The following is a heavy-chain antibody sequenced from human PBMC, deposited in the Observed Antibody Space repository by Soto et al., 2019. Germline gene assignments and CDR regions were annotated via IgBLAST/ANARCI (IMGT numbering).Heavy chain of an antibody. CDR1: GFTFSSYS. D-gene: IGHD3-10*01. CDR2: ISSSSSYI. J-gene: IGHJ4*02. V-gene: IGHV3-21*01. Sequence: EVQLVESGGGLVKPGGSLRLSCAASGFTFSSYSMNWVRQAPGKGLEWVSSISSSSSYIYYADSVKGRFTISRDNAKNSLDLQMNSLRAEDTAVYYCARDDAATMVGGATPVDYWGQGTLVTVSS. CDR3: ARDDAATMVGGATPVDY.